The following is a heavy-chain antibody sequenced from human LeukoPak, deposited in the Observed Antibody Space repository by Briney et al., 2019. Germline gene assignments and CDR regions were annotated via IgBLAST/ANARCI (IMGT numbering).Heavy chain of an antibody. V-gene: IGHV3-23*01. D-gene: IGHD3-10*01. J-gene: IGHJ4*02. Sequence: GGSLRLSCAASGFTFSSYAMSWVRQAPGKGLEWVSAISGSGGSTYYADSVKGRFTISRDNSKNTLYLQMNSLRAEGTAVYYCAKDLWFGELSPIDYWGQGTLVTVSS. CDR1: GFTFSSYA. CDR2: ISGSGGST. CDR3: AKDLWFGELSPIDY.